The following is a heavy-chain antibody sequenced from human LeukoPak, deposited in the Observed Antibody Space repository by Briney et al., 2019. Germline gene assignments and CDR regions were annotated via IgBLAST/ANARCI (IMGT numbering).Heavy chain of an antibody. CDR3: AREPETTVTPLFDY. J-gene: IGHJ4*02. Sequence: GGSLRLSXAASGFTFSSYWMSWVRQAPGKGLEWVANIKQDGSEKYYVDSVKGRFTISRDNAKNSLYLQMNSLRAEDTAVYYCAREPETTVTPLFDYWGQGTLVTVSS. CDR1: GFTFSSYW. V-gene: IGHV3-7*01. CDR2: IKQDGSEK. D-gene: IGHD4-17*01.